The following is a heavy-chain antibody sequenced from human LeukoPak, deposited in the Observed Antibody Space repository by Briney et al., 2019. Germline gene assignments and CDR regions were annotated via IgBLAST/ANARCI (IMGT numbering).Heavy chain of an antibody. CDR1: GFTFSRNG. V-gene: IGHV3-48*01. Sequence: GGSLRLSCAASGFTFSRNGMSWVRQAPGKGLEWISYISSGSNTIYYADSVKGRFTISRDNAKNSLYLQMNSLRAEDTAIYYCATAGLYSSSWCFDYWGQGTLVTVSS. CDR3: ATAGLYSSSWCFDY. J-gene: IGHJ4*02. D-gene: IGHD6-13*01. CDR2: ISSGSNTI.